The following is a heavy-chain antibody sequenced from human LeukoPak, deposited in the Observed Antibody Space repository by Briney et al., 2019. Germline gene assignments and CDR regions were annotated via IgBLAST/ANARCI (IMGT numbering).Heavy chain of an antibody. V-gene: IGHV1-46*01. Sequence: ASVKVSCKASGYTFTGYYMHWVRQAPGQGLEWMGIINPSGGSTSYAQKFQGRVTMTRDMSTSTVYMELSSLRSEDTAVYYCARGVVGGWPFDYWGQGTLVTVSS. CDR2: INPSGGST. CDR1: GYTFTGYY. J-gene: IGHJ4*02. CDR3: ARGVVGGWPFDY. D-gene: IGHD6-19*01.